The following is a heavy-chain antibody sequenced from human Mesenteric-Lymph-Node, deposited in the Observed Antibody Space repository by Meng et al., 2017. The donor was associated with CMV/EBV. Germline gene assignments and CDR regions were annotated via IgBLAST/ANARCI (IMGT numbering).Heavy chain of an antibody. CDR1: GGTFSSYA. CDR3: ARLVSPYDFWSGTYNHYGMDV. Sequence: SVKVSCKASGGTFSSYAISWVRQAPGQGLEWMGGIIPIFGTANYAQKFQGRVTITTDESTSTAYMELSSLRSEDTAVYYCARLVSPYDFWSGTYNHYGMDVWGQGTTVTVSS. D-gene: IGHD3-3*01. J-gene: IGHJ6*02. V-gene: IGHV1-69*05. CDR2: IIPIFGTA.